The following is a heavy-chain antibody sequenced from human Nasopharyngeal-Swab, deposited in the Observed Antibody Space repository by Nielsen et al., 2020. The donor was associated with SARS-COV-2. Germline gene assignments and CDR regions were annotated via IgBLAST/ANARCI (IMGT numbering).Heavy chain of an antibody. D-gene: IGHD3-10*01. V-gene: IGHV1-46*01. CDR3: ARGCVTTVVRGVEDWFDP. J-gene: IGHJ5*02. CDR2: INPSGVTT. Sequence: WVGQAPGQGLEWMGIINPSGVTTTYAQKFQGRVTTTRDTSTRAVYMELSSLIYEDTAVYYCARGCVTTVVRGVEDWFDPWGQGTLVTVSS.